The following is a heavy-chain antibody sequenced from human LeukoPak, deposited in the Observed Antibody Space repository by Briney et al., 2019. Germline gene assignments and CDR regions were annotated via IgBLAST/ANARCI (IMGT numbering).Heavy chain of an antibody. CDR2: INWNSGNI. J-gene: IGHJ5*02. CDR1: GFTFDDYV. CDR3: ARDLYDSSGYFYGAS. Sequence: QTGGSLRLSCAASGFTFDDYVMHWVRQAPGKGLEWVSGINWNSGNIGYADSVKGRFPISRDNAKNYLYLQMNSLRAEDTALYYCARDLYDSSGYFYGASWGQGTLVTVSS. D-gene: IGHD3-22*01. V-gene: IGHV3-9*01.